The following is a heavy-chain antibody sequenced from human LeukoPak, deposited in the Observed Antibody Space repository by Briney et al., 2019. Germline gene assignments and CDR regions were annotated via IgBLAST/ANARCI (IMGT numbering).Heavy chain of an antibody. J-gene: IGHJ4*02. Sequence: SESLSLTCAVSGGSISTNNWWSWVRQPPGKGLEWIGEIYHTGSTNYSPSLRSRVTMSIDKSNNQFSLNLNSVTAADTAVYYCAKSGDYLWDYWGQGTLVTVSS. V-gene: IGHV4-4*02. D-gene: IGHD3-16*01. CDR2: IYHTGST. CDR3: AKSGDYLWDY. CDR1: GGSISTNNW.